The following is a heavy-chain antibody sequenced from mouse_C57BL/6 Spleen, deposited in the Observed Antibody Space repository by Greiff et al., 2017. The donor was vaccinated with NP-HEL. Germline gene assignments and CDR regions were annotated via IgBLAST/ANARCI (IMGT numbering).Heavy chain of an antibody. CDR3: ARRGDWDGYFDV. J-gene: IGHJ1*03. D-gene: IGHD4-1*01. Sequence: QVQLQQSGAELVKPGASVKISCKASGYAFSSYWMNWVKQRPGKGLEWIGQIYPGDGDTNYNGKFKGKATLTADKSSSTAYMQLSSLTSEDSAVYFCARRGDWDGYFDVWGTGTTVTVSS. CDR2: IYPGDGDT. V-gene: IGHV1-80*01. CDR1: GYAFSSYW.